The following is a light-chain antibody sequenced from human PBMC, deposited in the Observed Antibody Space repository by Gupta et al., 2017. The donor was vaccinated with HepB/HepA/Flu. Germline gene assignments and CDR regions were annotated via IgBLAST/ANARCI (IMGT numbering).Light chain of an antibody. CDR3: QHDDSTPIT. J-gene: IGKJ5*01. CDR1: QTVLYSSNNKNY. Sequence: DIVMTQSPDSLAVSLGERATINCKSSQTVLYSSNNKNYLAWYQQKPGQPPKLLIYWASTRESGVPDRFSGSGSGTDFTLTISSLQAEDVAVYYCQHDDSTPITFGQGTRIEIE. V-gene: IGKV4-1*01. CDR2: WAS.